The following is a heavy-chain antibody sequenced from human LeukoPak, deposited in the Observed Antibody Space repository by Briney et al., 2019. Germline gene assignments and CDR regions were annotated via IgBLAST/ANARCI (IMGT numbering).Heavy chain of an antibody. CDR2: INHSGST. CDR3: ARGRYSYGNDAFDI. D-gene: IGHD5-18*01. J-gene: IGHJ3*02. Sequence: PSETLSLTCAVYGGSFSGYYWSWIRQPPGKGLEWIGEINHSGSTNYNPSLKSRVTISVDTSKNQFSLKLSSVTAADTAVYYCARGRYSYGNDAFDIWGQGTMVTVSS. V-gene: IGHV4-34*01. CDR1: GGSFSGYY.